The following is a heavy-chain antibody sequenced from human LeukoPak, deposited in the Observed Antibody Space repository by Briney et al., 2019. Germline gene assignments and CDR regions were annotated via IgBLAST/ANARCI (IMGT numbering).Heavy chain of an antibody. D-gene: IGHD5-24*01. CDR3: AKDQLATIRGYFDY. CDR1: GSTFTSYA. Sequence: GGSLRLSCAASGSTFTSYAMSWVRQAPGKGLEWVSAISGGGDFTYYADSVKGRFTISRDNSTNTLYLQMNSLRAEDTAVYYRAKDQLATIRGYFDYWGQGTLVTVSS. CDR2: ISGGGDFT. J-gene: IGHJ4*02. V-gene: IGHV3-23*01.